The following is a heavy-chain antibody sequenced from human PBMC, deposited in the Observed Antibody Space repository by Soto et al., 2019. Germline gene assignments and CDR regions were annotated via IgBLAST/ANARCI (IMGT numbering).Heavy chain of an antibody. Sequence: GGSLRLSCAASGFTFSSYWMSWVRQAPGKGLEWVANIRQDGSEKYYVDSVKGRFTISRDNAKNSLYLQMNSLRAEDTAVYYCARDRNGSGSYTWFDPWGQGTLVTVSS. CDR3: ARDRNGSGSYTWFDP. V-gene: IGHV3-7*01. CDR1: GFTFSSYW. J-gene: IGHJ5*02. CDR2: IRQDGSEK. D-gene: IGHD3-10*01.